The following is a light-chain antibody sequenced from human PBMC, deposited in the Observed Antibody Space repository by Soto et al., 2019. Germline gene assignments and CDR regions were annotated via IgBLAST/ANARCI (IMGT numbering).Light chain of an antibody. CDR2: DAS. Sequence: SVLTQSPGTLAVSPGGRATRSGRASQSVGTSYLAWYQQKPGQAPRLLIYDASSRATGIPDRFSGSGSGTDFPLTISSLEPEAFAVYYCQKCGLSPHPFGKGTKVDIK. V-gene: IGKV3-20*01. CDR3: QKCGLSPHP. CDR1: QSVGTSY. J-gene: IGKJ1*01.